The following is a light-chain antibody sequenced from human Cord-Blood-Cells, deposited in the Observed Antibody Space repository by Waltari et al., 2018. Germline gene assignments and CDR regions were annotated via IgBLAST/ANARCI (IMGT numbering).Light chain of an antibody. CDR3: CSYAGSSTWV. CDR2: EGS. Sequence: HSSLTPPAPVSGSPGPSITTSCTGTSSDVGRYNLVSWYQSHPVKAHKLRIYEGSNRPSGVSNRFSGSKAGNTASLTISGLQAEDEADYYCCSYAGSSTWVFGGGTKLAVL. V-gene: IGLV2-23*01. J-gene: IGLJ3*02. CDR1: SSDVGRYNL.